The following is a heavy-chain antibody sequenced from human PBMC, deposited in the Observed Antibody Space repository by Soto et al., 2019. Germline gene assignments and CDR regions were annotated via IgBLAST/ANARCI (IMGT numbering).Heavy chain of an antibody. CDR2: INHSGST. CDR3: ARGSHRITIFGVVIIPYFDY. D-gene: IGHD3-3*01. CDR1: GGSFSGYY. J-gene: IGHJ4*02. Sequence: SETLSLTCAVYGGSFSGYYWSWIRQPPGKGLEWIGEINHSGSTNYNPSLKSRVTISVDTSKNQFSLKLSSVTAADTAVYYCARGSHRITIFGVVIIPYFDYWGQGTLVTVSS. V-gene: IGHV4-34*01.